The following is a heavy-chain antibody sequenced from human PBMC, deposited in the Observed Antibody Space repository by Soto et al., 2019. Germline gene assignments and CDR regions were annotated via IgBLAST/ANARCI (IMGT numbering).Heavy chain of an antibody. V-gene: IGHV1-18*01. CDR1: GYTFTSYG. CDR2: ISAYNGNT. D-gene: IGHD2-2*01. Sequence: QVQLVQSGAEVKKPGASVKVSCKASGYTFTSYGISWVRQAPGQGLEWMGWISAYNGNTNYAQKFQGWVTMTRDTSISTAYMELSRLRSDDTAVYYCARSTGGDYYYGMDVWGQGTTVTVSS. CDR3: ARSTGGDYYYGMDV. J-gene: IGHJ6*02.